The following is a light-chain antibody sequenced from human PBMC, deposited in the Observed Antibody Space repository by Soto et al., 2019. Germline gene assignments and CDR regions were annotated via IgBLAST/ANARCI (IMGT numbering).Light chain of an antibody. CDR1: QSVSSSY. CDR3: QQYGSSPYT. Sequence: EIVLTQSPGTLSLSPGERATLSCRASQSVSSSYLAWHQQKPGQAPRLLIYDASSRATGIPDRFSGSGSGREFALTIGRLGPEDFAVYYCQQYGSSPYTFGQGTKLEIK. V-gene: IGKV3-20*01. CDR2: DAS. J-gene: IGKJ2*01.